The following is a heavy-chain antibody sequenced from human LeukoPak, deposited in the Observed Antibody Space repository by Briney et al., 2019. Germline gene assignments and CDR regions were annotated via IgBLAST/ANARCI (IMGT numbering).Heavy chain of an antibody. J-gene: IGHJ5*02. Sequence: KLSETLPLTCTVSGGSISSYYWSWIRQPPGKGLEWIGYIYYSGSTNYNPSLKSRVAISVDTSKNQFSLKLSSVTAADTAVYYCAREGGMSIAARPYNWFDPWGEGTLVTVSS. V-gene: IGHV4-59*01. D-gene: IGHD6-6*01. CDR3: AREGGMSIAARPYNWFDP. CDR1: GGSISSYY. CDR2: IYYSGST.